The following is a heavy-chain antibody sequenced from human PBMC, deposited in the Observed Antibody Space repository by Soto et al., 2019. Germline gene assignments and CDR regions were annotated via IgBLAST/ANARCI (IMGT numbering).Heavy chain of an antibody. D-gene: IGHD5-12*01. V-gene: IGHV4-30-4*08. Sequence: SETLSLTCTVSGGSISSGDYYWSWIRQPPGKGLEWIGYMYNSGRTYYNPSLQSRVTISADTSQNQFSLKLSSVTAADTAVYYCARVLTNGYNSGFFDYWGQGTLVTVSS. CDR1: GGSISSGDYY. J-gene: IGHJ4*02. CDR3: ARVLTNGYNSGFFDY. CDR2: MYNSGRT.